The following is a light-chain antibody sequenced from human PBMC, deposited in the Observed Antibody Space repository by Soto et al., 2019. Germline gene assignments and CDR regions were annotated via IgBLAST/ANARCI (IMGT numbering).Light chain of an antibody. CDR1: NIGGKS. CDR2: YDS. J-gene: IGLJ2*01. CDR3: QVWDSNSDHSV. V-gene: IGLV3-21*01. Sequence: SYELTQPPSVSVAPGETARITCGGTNIGGKSEHWYHQKPGQPPLLVIYYDSDRASGIIERFSGSNTGNTATLTITRVEAGDEADYYCQVWDSNSDHSVFGGGTKLTVL.